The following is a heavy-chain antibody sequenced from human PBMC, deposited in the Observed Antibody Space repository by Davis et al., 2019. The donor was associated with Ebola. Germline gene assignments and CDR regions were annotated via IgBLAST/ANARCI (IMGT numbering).Heavy chain of an antibody. J-gene: IGHJ6*01. V-gene: IGHV1-18*01. D-gene: IGHD2-8*02. CDR2: ISAYNGNT. Sequence: AASVKVSCKASGYTFTSYGISWVRQAPGQGLEWMGWISAYNGNTNYAQKLQGRVTMTTDTSTSTAYMELRSLRSDDTAVYYCARALGLVVYYYYYYGMDVWGQGNTVTVSS. CDR1: GYTFTSYG. CDR3: ARALGLVVYYYYYYGMDV.